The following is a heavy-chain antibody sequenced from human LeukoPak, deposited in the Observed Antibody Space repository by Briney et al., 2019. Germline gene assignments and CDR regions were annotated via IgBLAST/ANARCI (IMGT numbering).Heavy chain of an antibody. Sequence: SQTLSLTCTVSGGSISSGSYYWSWIRQPAGKGLEWIGRIYTSGSTNYNPSLKSLPTISVDTSKNQFSLRLSSVTAADTAVYYCAREAVEMATIWYYYYMDVWGKGTTVTISS. D-gene: IGHD5-24*01. CDR3: AREAVEMATIWYYYYMDV. J-gene: IGHJ6*03. CDR1: GGSISSGSYY. V-gene: IGHV4-61*02. CDR2: IYTSGST.